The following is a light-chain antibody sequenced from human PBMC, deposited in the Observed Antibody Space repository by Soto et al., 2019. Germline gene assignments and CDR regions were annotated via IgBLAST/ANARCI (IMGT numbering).Light chain of an antibody. CDR1: SIDIGGYNS. Sequence: QSVLTQSPSASGSPGQSVTISCTGTSIDIGGYNSVSWYQQHPGKAPKVMIYDVTKRPSGVPDRFSGSKSGNTASLTVSALQAEDEADYYCSSYTDRKTLVFGTGTKVTVL. CDR2: DVT. CDR3: SSYTDRKTLV. J-gene: IGLJ1*01. V-gene: IGLV2-8*01.